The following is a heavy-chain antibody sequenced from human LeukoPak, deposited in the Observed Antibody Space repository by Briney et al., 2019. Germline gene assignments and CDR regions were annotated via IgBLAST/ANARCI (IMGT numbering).Heavy chain of an antibody. V-gene: IGHV1-69*13. J-gene: IGHJ4*02. CDR3: ARDSPRISDVWS. D-gene: IGHD3-3*02. Sequence: GASVKVSCKASGYTFTSYAMNWVRQAPGQGLEWMGGIIPILATTNYAQKFQGRVTITADESTNTAYMELSSLRSGDTAIYYCARDSPRISDVWSWGQGTLVTVSP. CDR1: GYTFTSYA. CDR2: IIPILATT.